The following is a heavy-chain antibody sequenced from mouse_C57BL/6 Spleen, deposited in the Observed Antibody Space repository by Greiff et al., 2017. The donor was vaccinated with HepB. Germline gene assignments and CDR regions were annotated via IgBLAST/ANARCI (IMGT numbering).Heavy chain of an antibody. CDR2: IDPSDSYT. CDR3: ARSGGSRYFDV. CDR1: GYTFTSYW. J-gene: IGHJ1*03. V-gene: IGHV1-69*01. D-gene: IGHD1-1*01. Sequence: VQLQQSGAELVMPGASVKLSCKASGYTFTSYWMHWVKQRPGQGLEWIGEIDPSDSYTNYNQKFKGKSTLTVDKSSSTAYMQLSSLTSEDSAVYYCARSGGSRYFDVWGTGTTVTVSS.